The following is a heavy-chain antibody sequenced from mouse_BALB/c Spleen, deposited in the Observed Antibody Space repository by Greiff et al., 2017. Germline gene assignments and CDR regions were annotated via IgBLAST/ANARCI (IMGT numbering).Heavy chain of an antibody. J-gene: IGHJ4*01. CDR1: GFSLTSYG. V-gene: IGHV2-9*02. CDR3: ARVGITTAYAMDY. CDR2: IWAGGST. Sequence: VKLVESGPGLVAPSQSLSITCTVSGFSLTSYGVHWVRQPPGKGLEWLGVIWAGGSTNYNSALMSRLSISKDNSKSQVFLKMNSLQTDDTAMYYCARVGITTAYAMDYWGQGTSVTVSS. D-gene: IGHD2-4*01.